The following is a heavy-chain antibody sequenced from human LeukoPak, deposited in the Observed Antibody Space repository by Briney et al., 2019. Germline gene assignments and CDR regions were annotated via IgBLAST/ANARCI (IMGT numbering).Heavy chain of an antibody. V-gene: IGHV3-7*01. CDR3: ARDRRGYYYDGNAFYFDY. J-gene: IGHJ4*02. CDR2: IKFDGSET. D-gene: IGHD3-22*01. CDR1: GFTFSRFY. Sequence: GGSLRLSCAASGFTFSRFYMSWLRQAPGKGLEWVANIKFDGSETFYADSVKGRFTISRDNSEDTVYLQMNSLRVEDTAVYYCARDRRGYYYDGNAFYFDYWGQGTQVTVST.